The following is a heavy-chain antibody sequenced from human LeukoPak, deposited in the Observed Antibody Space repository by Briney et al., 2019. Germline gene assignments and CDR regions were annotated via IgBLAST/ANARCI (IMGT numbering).Heavy chain of an antibody. V-gene: IGHV1-2*02. CDR2: INPNSGGT. J-gene: IGHJ6*02. CDR1: GYTFSGYY. D-gene: IGHD3-3*01. CDR3: ARAPFSAGFLVWSSQNNYGMDV. Sequence: GASVKVSCKASGYTFSGYYMHWVRQAPGQGLEWMGWINPNSGGTNYAQKFQGRVTMTRDTSISTAYMELRRLRSDDTAVYYCARAPFSAGFLVWSSQNNYGMDVWGQGITVTVSS.